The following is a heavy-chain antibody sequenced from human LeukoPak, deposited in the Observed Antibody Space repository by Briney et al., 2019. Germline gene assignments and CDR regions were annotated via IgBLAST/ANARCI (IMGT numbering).Heavy chain of an antibody. D-gene: IGHD6-13*01. J-gene: IGHJ4*02. V-gene: IGHV4-59*01. Sequence: SETLSLTCTVSGGSISRYYWSWIRQTPGKGLEWIGYVSDSGNTKYNPSLKSRVTISIDTSKNQFSLKLSSVTAADTAVYYYARGSILGSSWYPYFDYWGQGTLVTVSS. CDR3: ARGSILGSSWYPYFDY. CDR2: VSDSGNT. CDR1: GGSISRYY.